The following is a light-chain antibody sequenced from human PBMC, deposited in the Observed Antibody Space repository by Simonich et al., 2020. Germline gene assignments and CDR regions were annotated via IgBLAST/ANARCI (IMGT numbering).Light chain of an antibody. CDR1: QSFLYSSNNKNY. Sequence: DIVMTQSPDSLAVSLGERATINCKSSQSFLYSSNNKNYLAWYQQKPGQPPKRVIYWAATRESGVPDRFSGSGSGTDFTLTISSLQAEDVAVYYCQQYYSTPITFGQGTRLEIK. V-gene: IGKV4-1*01. CDR2: WAA. CDR3: QQYYSTPIT. J-gene: IGKJ5*01.